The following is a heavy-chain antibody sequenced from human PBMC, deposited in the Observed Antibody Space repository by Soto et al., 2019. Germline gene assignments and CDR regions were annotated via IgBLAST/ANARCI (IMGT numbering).Heavy chain of an antibody. V-gene: IGHV4-34*01. Sequence: SETLSLTCAVYGGSFSGYYWSWIRQPPGKGLEWIGEINHSGSTNYNPSLKSRVTISVDTSKNQFSLKLSSVTAADTAVYYCARQTYLTYFDIWDQGTMVTVSS. CDR2: INHSGST. CDR1: GGSFSGYY. J-gene: IGHJ3*02. D-gene: IGHD2-2*01. CDR3: ARQTYLTYFDI.